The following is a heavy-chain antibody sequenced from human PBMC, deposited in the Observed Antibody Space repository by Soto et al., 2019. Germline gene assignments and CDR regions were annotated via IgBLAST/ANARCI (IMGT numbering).Heavy chain of an antibody. J-gene: IGHJ4*02. V-gene: IGHV4-59*02. CDR1: GGSVTGYH. D-gene: IGHD1-26*01. CDR2: THGSGIT. Sequence: QVQLQESGPGLVKPSETLSLTCTVSGGSVTGYHWSWIRQPPEKGLEWIGYTHGSGITNYNPSLQSRVTISVDTSKNHFSLKLSSVTASDTAVYYCASYIEGGGGRGYWGQGHLLTVSS. CDR3: ASYIEGGGGRGY.